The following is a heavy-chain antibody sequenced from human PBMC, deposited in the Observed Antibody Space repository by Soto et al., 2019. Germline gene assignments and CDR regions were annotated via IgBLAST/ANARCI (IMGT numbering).Heavy chain of an antibody. Sequence: EVQLVESGGGLVQPGRSLRLSCAASGFTFDDYAMHWVRQVPGKGLEWVSGINWNSGSIGYGDSVKGRFAISRHNAKNSLHLQMNSLSAEDTAFYYCVKDESINWYSGHFRHWGQGTLVIVSS. CDR3: VKDESINWYSGHFRH. D-gene: IGHD6-13*01. CDR1: GFTFDDYA. V-gene: IGHV3-9*01. CDR2: INWNSGSI. J-gene: IGHJ1*01.